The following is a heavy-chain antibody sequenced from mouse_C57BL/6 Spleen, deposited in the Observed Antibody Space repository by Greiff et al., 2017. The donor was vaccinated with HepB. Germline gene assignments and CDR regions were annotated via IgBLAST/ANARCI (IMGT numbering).Heavy chain of an antibody. D-gene: IGHD2-2*01. CDR2: IYPGDGDT. Sequence: QVQLQQSGPELVKPGASVKISCKASGYAFSSSWMNWVKQRPGKGLEWIGRIYPGDGDTNYNGKFKGKATLTADKSSSTAYMQLSSLTSEDSAVYFGARSAMVTTGYYYAMDYWGQGTSVTVSS. V-gene: IGHV1-82*01. J-gene: IGHJ4*01. CDR3: ARSAMVTTGYYYAMDY. CDR1: GYAFSSSW.